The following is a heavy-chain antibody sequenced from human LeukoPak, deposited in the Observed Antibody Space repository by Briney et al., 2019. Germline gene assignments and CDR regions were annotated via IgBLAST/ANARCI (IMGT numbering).Heavy chain of an antibody. V-gene: IGHV1-8*01. CDR1: GYTFTSYD. D-gene: IGHD5-12*01. CDR2: MNPNSGNT. Sequence: ASVKVSCKASGYTFTSYDINWVRQATGQGPEWMGWMNPNSGNTGYAQKFQGRVTMTRNTSISTAYMELSSLRSEDTAVYYCARGGSGYVYFDYWGQGTLVTVSS. CDR3: ARGGSGYVYFDY. J-gene: IGHJ4*02.